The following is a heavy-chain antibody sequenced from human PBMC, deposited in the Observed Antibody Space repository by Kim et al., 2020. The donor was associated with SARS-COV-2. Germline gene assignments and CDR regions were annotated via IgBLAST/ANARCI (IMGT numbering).Heavy chain of an antibody. CDR3: ARHPSPGPPDY. V-gene: IGHV4-39*01. CDR2: T. Sequence: TYYNPSLKGRVTLSVDTSKNQFSLKLSSVTAADTAVYYCARHPSPGPPDYWGQGTLVTVSS. J-gene: IGHJ4*02. D-gene: IGHD7-27*01.